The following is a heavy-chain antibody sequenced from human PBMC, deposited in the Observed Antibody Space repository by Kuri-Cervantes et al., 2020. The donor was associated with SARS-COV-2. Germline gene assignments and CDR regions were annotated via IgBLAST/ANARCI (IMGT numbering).Heavy chain of an antibody. V-gene: IGHV1-69*08. CDR3: ARDPNFENFSYYMDV. CDR1: GYTFTNYH. J-gene: IGHJ6*03. D-gene: IGHD2/OR15-2a*01. CDR2: IIPLLGTA. Sequence: SVKVSCKASGYTFTNYHMHWVRQAPGQGLEWMGRIIPLLGTASYAQKFQGLVTITADKSTNTAFMEVISLSSEDTAIYYCARDPNFENFSYYMDVWGKGTTVTVSS.